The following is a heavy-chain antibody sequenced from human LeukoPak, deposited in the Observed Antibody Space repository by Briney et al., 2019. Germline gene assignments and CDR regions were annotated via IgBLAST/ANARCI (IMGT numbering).Heavy chain of an antibody. J-gene: IGHJ4*02. Sequence: SETLSLTCTVSGGSISSGSYYWSWIRQPAGKGLEWIGRIYTSGSTNYNPSLKSRVTISVDTSKNQFSLKLSSVTAADTAVYYCARALLVATGYYFDYWGQGTLVTVSS. V-gene: IGHV4-61*02. CDR1: GGSISSGSYY. CDR3: ARALLVATGYYFDY. D-gene: IGHD5-12*01. CDR2: IYTSGST.